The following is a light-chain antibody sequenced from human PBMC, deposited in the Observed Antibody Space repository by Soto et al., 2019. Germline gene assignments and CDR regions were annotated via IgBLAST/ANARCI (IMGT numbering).Light chain of an antibody. J-gene: IGKJ5*01. Sequence: IVLTPYPPTLSLSPGSSLTLSSRASQSVSSYLAWYQQKPGQAPRLLIFDASNRATGITARFSGSGSGTDLTLNISRLEPEDFAVYYCQHRSIWTVSFGQGTRLEI. CDR3: QHRSIWTVS. CDR1: QSVSSY. CDR2: DAS. V-gene: IGKV3-11*01.